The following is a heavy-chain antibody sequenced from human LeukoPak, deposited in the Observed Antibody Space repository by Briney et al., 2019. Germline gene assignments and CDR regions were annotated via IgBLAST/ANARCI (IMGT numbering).Heavy chain of an antibody. J-gene: IGHJ4*02. CDR1: GFTLSTYE. V-gene: IGHV3-7*01. CDR2: IKQDGSEK. CDR3: ARRNYFGFIDY. Sequence: GGSLRLSCAASGFTLSTYEMNWVRQAPGKGLEWVANIKQDGSEKHYVDSVKGRFTISRDNAKNSLYLQMNSLRAEDTAVYYCARRNYFGFIDYWGQGTLVTVSS. D-gene: IGHD3-10*01.